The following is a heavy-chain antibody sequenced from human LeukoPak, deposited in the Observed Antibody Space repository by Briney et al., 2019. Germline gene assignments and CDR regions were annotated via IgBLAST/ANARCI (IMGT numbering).Heavy chain of an antibody. Sequence: ASVKVSCKASGGTFSSYAISWVRQAPGQGLEWMGWISAYNGNTNYAQKLQGRVTMTTDTSTSTAYMELRSLRSDDTAVYYCARARVQYSMVRGVIITGMDVWGQGTTVTVSS. V-gene: IGHV1-18*01. CDR2: ISAYNGNT. J-gene: IGHJ6*02. CDR1: GGTFSSYA. CDR3: ARARVQYSMVRGVIITGMDV. D-gene: IGHD3-10*01.